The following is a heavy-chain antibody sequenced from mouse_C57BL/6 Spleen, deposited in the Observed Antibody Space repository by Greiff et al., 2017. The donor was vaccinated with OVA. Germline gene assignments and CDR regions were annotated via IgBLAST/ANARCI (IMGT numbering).Heavy chain of an antibody. V-gene: IGHV1-53*01. D-gene: IGHD2-14*01. Sequence: QVQLQQPGTELVKPGASVKLSCKASGYTFTSYWMHWVKQRPGQGLEWIGNINPSNGGTNYNEKFKSKATLTVDKSSSTADMQLSCLTSEDSAVYYCAIWEYDEGYYFDYWGQGTTLTVSS. CDR1: GYTFTSYW. CDR3: AIWEYDEGYYFDY. CDR2: INPSNGGT. J-gene: IGHJ2*01.